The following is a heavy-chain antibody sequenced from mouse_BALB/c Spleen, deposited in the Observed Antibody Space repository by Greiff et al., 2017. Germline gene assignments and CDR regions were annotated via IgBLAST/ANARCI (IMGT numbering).Heavy chain of an antibody. CDR1: GFTFSSYT. CDR2: ISSGGSYT. J-gene: IGHJ4*01. Sequence: EVKLMESGGGLVKPGGSLKLSCAASGFTFSSYTMSWVRQTPEKRLEWVATISSGGSYTYYPDSVKGRFTISRDNAKNTLYLQMSSLKSEDTAMYYCTRVGDYGGVYAMDYWGQGTSVTVSS. D-gene: IGHD2-4*01. V-gene: IGHV5-6-4*01. CDR3: TRVGDYGGVYAMDY.